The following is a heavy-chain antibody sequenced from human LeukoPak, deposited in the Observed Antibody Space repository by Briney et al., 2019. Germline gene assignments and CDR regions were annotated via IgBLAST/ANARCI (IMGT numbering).Heavy chain of an antibody. CDR3: ARAVGVQQLAY. V-gene: IGHV4-59*01. D-gene: IGHD6-13*01. CDR2: IYYSGST. Sequence: PSETLSLTCTVSGGSISSYYWSWIRQPPGKGLEWIGYIYYSGSTNYNPSLKSRVTISVDTSKNQFSLKLSSVTAADTAVYHCARAVGVQQLAYWGQGTLVTVSS. CDR1: GGSISSYY. J-gene: IGHJ4*02.